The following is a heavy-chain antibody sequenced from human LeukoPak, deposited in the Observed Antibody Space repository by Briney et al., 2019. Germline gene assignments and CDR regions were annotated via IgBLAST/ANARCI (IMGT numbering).Heavy chain of an antibody. CDR1: GFTFSSYG. CDR2: IWYDGSNK. D-gene: IGHD2-15*01. CDR3: AREIGYCSGGSCSPLFDY. V-gene: IGHV3-33*01. Sequence: PGGSLRLSCAASGFTFSSYGMHWVRQAPGKGLEWVAVIWYDGSNKYYADSVKGRFTISRDNSKNTLYLQMNSLRAEDTAMYYCAREIGYCSGGSCSPLFDYWGQGTLVTVSS. J-gene: IGHJ4*02.